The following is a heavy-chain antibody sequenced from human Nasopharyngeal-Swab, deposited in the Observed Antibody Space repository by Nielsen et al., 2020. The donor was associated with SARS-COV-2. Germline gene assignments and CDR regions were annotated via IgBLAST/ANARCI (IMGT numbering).Heavy chain of an antibody. D-gene: IGHD6-13*01. J-gene: IGHJ4*02. Sequence: SETLSLTCAVYGGSFSGYYWSWIRQPPGKGLEWIGEMNHSGSTNYNPSLKSRVTISVDTSKNQFSLKVTSVTAADTAVYYCARDPSSSWSQGYFDYWGQGTLVTVSS. CDR2: MNHSGST. CDR1: GGSFSGYY. CDR3: ARDPSSSWSQGYFDY. V-gene: IGHV4-34*01.